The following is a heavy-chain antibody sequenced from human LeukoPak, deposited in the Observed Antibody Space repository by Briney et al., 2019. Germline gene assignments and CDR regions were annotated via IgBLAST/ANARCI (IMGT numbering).Heavy chain of an antibody. V-gene: IGHV1-24*01. Sequence: ASVKVSCKVSGYTLTELSMHWVRQAPGKGLEWMGGFDPEDGETIYAQKFQGRVTMTEDTSTDTAYMELSSLRSEDTAVYYCAKPSSGWSGLPIRAQDYWGQGTLVTVSS. CDR2: FDPEDGET. CDR3: AKPSSGWSGLPIRAQDY. J-gene: IGHJ4*02. CDR1: GYTLTELS. D-gene: IGHD6-19*01.